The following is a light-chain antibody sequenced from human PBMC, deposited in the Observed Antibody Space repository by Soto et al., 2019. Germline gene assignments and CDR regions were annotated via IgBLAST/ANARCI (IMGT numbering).Light chain of an antibody. V-gene: IGLV2-23*01. CDR1: SSDVGSYNF. J-gene: IGLJ1*01. CDR3: CSYAGRITYV. CDR2: EGS. Sequence: QSALTQPASVSGSPGQSITISCTGTSSDVGSYNFVSWYQQRPGKAPKLMIYEGSKRPSGVSDRFSGSKSGNTASLTISGLQAEDEADYSCCSYAGRITYVFGTGTKVTVL.